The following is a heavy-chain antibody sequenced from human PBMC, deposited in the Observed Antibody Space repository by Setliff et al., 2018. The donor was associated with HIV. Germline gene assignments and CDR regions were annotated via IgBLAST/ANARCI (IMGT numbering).Heavy chain of an antibody. V-gene: IGHV4-39*07. CDR1: GGSISSSSYY. CDR3: ATVDGTRYLDY. CDR2: MFRTGTS. Sequence: PSEILSLTCTVSGGSISSSSYYWGWIRQPPGKGLEWIGTMFRTGTSYYNPSLTSRVTISQDTSKNQFSLELTSVTAADTAVYYCATVDGTRYLDYWGQGKLVTVSS. J-gene: IGHJ4*02. D-gene: IGHD1-1*01.